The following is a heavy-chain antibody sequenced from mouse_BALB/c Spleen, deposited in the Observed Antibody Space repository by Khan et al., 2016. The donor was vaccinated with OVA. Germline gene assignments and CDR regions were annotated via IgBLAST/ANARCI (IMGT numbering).Heavy chain of an antibody. CDR2: IYPGSDNT. CDR3: ARECAAWFTY. Sequence: QVQLKESGAELARPGASVTMSCKASGYTLTDYSINWMRQRPGQGLEWIGEIYPGSDNTYYNEKLKSKATLTANNSSSTAYMQISRLTSEDAAVYCGARECAAWFTYWGQGTLVTVSA. D-gene: IGHD6-1*01. V-gene: IGHV1-77*01. CDR1: GYTLTDYS. J-gene: IGHJ3*01.